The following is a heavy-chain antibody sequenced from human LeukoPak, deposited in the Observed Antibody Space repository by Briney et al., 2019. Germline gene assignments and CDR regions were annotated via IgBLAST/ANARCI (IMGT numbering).Heavy chain of an antibody. CDR1: GGSISSSSYY. Sequence: SETLSLTCTVSGGSISSSSYYWGWIRQPPGKGLEWIGSIYYSGSTYFNPSLKSRVTMSVDTSKNQFSLKLSSVTAADTAVYYCARVGWLGRHTIFDYWGQGTLVTVSS. D-gene: IGHD5-24*01. CDR3: ARVGWLGRHTIFDY. CDR2: IYYSGST. J-gene: IGHJ4*02. V-gene: IGHV4-39*07.